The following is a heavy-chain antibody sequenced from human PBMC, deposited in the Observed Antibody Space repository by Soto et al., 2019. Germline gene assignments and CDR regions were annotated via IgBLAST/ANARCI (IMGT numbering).Heavy chain of an antibody. CDR1: GFTFSSYG. Sequence: GGSLRLSCAASGFTFSSYGMHWVRQAPGKGLEWVAVISYDGSNKYYADSVKGRFTISRDNSKNTLYLQMNSLRAEDTAVYYCSKSGYPGDYFDYSGQGTLVTVSS. D-gene: IGHD3-16*02. J-gene: IGHJ4*02. V-gene: IGHV3-30*18. CDR2: ISYDGSNK. CDR3: SKSGYPGDYFDY.